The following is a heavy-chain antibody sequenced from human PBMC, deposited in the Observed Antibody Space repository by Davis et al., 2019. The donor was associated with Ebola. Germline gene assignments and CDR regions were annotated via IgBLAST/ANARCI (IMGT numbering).Heavy chain of an antibody. CDR2: IRSQANSYAT. Sequence: GESLKISCAASGFTFSGSAMHWVRQASGKGLEWVGRIRSQANSYATAYAASVKGRFTISRDDSKNTAYLQMNSLKTEDTAVYYCSGSYRGFDYWGQGTLVTVSS. V-gene: IGHV3-73*01. J-gene: IGHJ4*02. CDR3: SGSYRGFDY. CDR1: GFTFSGSA. D-gene: IGHD1-26*01.